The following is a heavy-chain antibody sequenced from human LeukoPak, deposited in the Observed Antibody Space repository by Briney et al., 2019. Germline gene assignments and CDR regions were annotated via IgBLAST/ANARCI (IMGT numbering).Heavy chain of an antibody. Sequence: GASVKVSCKASGGTFSSYAISWVRQAPGQGLEWMGGIIPIFGTANYAQKFQGRVTITADESTSTAYMELSSPRSEDTAVYYCARTNHDYGDYVGWGQGTLVTVSS. CDR1: GGTFSSYA. J-gene: IGHJ4*02. CDR2: IIPIFGTA. D-gene: IGHD4-17*01. V-gene: IGHV1-69*13. CDR3: ARTNHDYGDYVG.